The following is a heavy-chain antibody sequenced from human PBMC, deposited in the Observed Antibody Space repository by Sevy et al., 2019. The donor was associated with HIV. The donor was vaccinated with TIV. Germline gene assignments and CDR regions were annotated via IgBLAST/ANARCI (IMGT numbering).Heavy chain of an antibody. Sequence: GGSLRLSCAASGFAFRGSAIHWVRQASGKGLEWIGRIRSKGNSFATDYVPSVKGRFTISRDDSKKTAYLQMSSLKIDVTAVYYCAGQVGDTVMAIFDYWGQGTLVTVSS. CDR1: GFAFRGSA. J-gene: IGHJ4*02. CDR3: AGQVGDTVMAIFDY. CDR2: IRSKGNSFAT. D-gene: IGHD1-26*01. V-gene: IGHV3-73*01.